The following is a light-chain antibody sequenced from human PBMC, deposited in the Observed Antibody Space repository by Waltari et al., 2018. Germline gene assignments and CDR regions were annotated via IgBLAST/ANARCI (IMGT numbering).Light chain of an antibody. V-gene: IGKV3-20*01. Sequence: EIVLTQSPGTLSLSPGERVTLSCRASQTVSSNFLAWYQQRPGQAPRLLIYGASSRASGIPDRFSGSGSGTDFTLTVSRVEPEDFAVYYCQQYGSSPLTFGGGTKVEIK. CDR1: QTVSSNF. J-gene: IGKJ4*01. CDR3: QQYGSSPLT. CDR2: GAS.